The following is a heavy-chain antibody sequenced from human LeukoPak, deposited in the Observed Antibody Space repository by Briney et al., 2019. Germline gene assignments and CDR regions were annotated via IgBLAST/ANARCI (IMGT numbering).Heavy chain of an antibody. D-gene: IGHD6-6*01. Sequence: SGPTLVNPTQTLTLTCTFSGFSLSTSGMCVSWIRQPPGKALEWLARIDWDDDKYYSTSLKTRLTISKDTSKNQVVLTMTNMDPVDTATYYCARIILGRSSSESWGQGTLVTVSS. V-gene: IGHV2-70*11. CDR1: GFSLSTSGMC. CDR3: ARIILGRSSSES. J-gene: IGHJ5*02. CDR2: IDWDDDK.